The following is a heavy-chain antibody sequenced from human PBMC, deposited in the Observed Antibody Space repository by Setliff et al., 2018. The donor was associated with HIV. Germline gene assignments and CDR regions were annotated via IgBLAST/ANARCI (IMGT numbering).Heavy chain of an antibody. CDR2: ISYSGGT. CDR3: ASGHEWLRN. CDR1: GDSIRNDY. J-gene: IGHJ4*02. D-gene: IGHD5-12*01. Sequence: PSETLSLTCTASGDSIRNDYWTWIRQSPEKGLEWIAYISYSGGTNHNPSLIGRVTMSLDVSKNQISLRLRSVVAADTAVYYCASGHEWLRNWGQGTLVTVSS. V-gene: IGHV4-59*12.